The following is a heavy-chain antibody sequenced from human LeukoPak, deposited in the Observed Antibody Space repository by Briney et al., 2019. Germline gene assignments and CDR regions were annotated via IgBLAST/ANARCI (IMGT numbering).Heavy chain of an antibody. CDR1: GFTFSNYW. V-gene: IGHV3-7*01. Sequence: GGSLRLSCAASGFTFSNYWMTWVRQAPGKGLEWVANINQDGSEKYFVGSVKGRFTISRDNSNNTLYLQMNGLRAEDTAVYYCARDHPEFDYWGQGTLVTVSS. CDR2: INQDGSEK. J-gene: IGHJ4*02. CDR3: ARDHPEFDY.